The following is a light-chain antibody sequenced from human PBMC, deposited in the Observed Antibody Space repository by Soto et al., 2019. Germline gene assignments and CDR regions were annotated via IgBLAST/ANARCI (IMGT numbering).Light chain of an antibody. CDR1: QCVSSSY. CDR2: GAS. CDR3: QQYGSSPPST. Sequence: EIVLTQSPGTLSLSPGERATLSCRASQCVSSSYLAWYQQKPGQAPRLLIYGASSRATGIPDRFSGSGSGTDFTLTISRLEPEDFAVYYCQQYGSSPPSTFGGGTKVEIK. V-gene: IGKV3-20*01. J-gene: IGKJ4*01.